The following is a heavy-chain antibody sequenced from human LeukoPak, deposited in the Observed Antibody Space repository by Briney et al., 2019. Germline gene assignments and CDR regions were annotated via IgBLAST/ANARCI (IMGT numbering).Heavy chain of an antibody. V-gene: IGHV4-59*11. Sequence: SETLSLTCSVSGGSISSHYWSWMRQPPGKGLEWIGYIYYTGRTDYNPSLKSRVTISIDTSKNQLSLKVYSVTAADAAAYYCARSDGAGATDYWGQGTLVTVSS. CDR3: ARSDGAGATDY. CDR2: IYYTGRT. CDR1: GGSISSHY. J-gene: IGHJ4*02. D-gene: IGHD1-26*01.